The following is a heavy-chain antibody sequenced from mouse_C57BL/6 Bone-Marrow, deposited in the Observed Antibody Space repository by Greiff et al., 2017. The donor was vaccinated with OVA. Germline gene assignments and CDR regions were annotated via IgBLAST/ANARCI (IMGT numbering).Heavy chain of an antibody. J-gene: IGHJ4*01. D-gene: IGHD1-1*01. CDR3: ASLYSSSFYYAMDY. CDR1: GYTFTDYY. CDR2: INPYNGGT. V-gene: IGHV1-19*01. Sequence: VQLQQSGPVLVKPGASVKMSCKASGYTFTDYYMNWVKQSHGKSLEWIGVINPYNGGTSYNQKFKGKATLTVDKSSSTAYMELNSLTSEDSAVYYCASLYSSSFYYAMDYWGQGTSVTVSS.